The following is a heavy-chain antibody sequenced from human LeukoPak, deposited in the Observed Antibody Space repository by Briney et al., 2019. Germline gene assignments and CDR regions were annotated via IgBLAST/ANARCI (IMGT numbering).Heavy chain of an antibody. CDR1: GFTFSNAW. V-gene: IGHV3-15*01. D-gene: IGHD3-9*01. Sequence: GGSLRLSCAASGFTFSNAWMSWVRQAPGKGLEWVGRIKTKTDGGTADYAAPVKGRFTISRDDSKNTLYLQMNSLKTEDTAVYYCTRDSDILTGYYRGAFEVWGLGTMVTVSS. CDR2: IKTKTDGGTA. J-gene: IGHJ3*01. CDR3: TRDSDILTGYYRGAFEV.